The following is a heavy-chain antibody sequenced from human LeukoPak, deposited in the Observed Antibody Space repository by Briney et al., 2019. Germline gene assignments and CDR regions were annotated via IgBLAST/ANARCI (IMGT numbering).Heavy chain of an antibody. D-gene: IGHD1-26*01. V-gene: IGHV4-59*01. Sequence: SETLSLTCSVSGGSINNYYWSWIRQPPGKGLEGIGYIYYSGSTSYNPSLKSRVTISVDTSKNQFSLKLSSVTAADTAVYYCARGVEYSGVDIWGQGTMVTVSS. CDR2: IYYSGST. J-gene: IGHJ3*02. CDR3: ARGVEYSGVDI. CDR1: GGSINNYY.